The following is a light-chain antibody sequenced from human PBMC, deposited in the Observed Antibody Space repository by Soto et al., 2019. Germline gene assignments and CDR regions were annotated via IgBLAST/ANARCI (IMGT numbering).Light chain of an antibody. V-gene: IGKV1-27*01. CDR2: AAS. CDR1: QGIGKG. Sequence: DIQMTQSPSSLSASVGDRVTITCRASQGIGKGLAWYQQKPGKVPTVLIYAASTLQSGVPSRFSGSGSGTDFTLTISSLQPDDFATYYCQQYKTSPWTFGQGTKVE. J-gene: IGKJ1*01. CDR3: QQYKTSPWT.